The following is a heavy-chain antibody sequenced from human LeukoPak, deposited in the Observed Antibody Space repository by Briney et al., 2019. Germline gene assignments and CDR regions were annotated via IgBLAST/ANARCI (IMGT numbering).Heavy chain of an antibody. D-gene: IGHD1-7*01. CDR3: ARSHNWNYFGNDY. J-gene: IGHJ4*02. CDR2: ISSSGSTI. Sequence: GGSLRLSCAASGFTFSDYYMSWIRQAPGKGLEGGSYISSSGSTIYYADSVKGRFTISRDNAKNSLYLQMNSLRAEDTAVYYCARSHNWNYFGNDYWGQGTLITVSS. CDR1: GFTFSDYY. V-gene: IGHV3-11*04.